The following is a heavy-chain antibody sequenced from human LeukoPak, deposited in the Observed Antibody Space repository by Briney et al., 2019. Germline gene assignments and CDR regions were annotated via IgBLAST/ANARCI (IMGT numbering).Heavy chain of an antibody. CDR1: GDSISSGGYY. D-gene: IGHD5-18*01. J-gene: IGHJ4*02. V-gene: IGHV4-61*02. Sequence: PSETLSLTCTLSGDSISSGGYYWSWIRQPAGKGLEWIGRIYATGSTDYNPSLKSRVTLSVDTSKNQFSMRLSSVTAADTAVYYCARVPTARAGYYFDYWGQGILVTVSS. CDR3: ARVPTARAGYYFDY. CDR2: IYATGST.